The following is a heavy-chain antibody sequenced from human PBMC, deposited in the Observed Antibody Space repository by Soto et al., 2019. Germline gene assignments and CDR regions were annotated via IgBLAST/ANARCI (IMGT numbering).Heavy chain of an antibody. J-gene: IGHJ3*02. CDR3: AAVPYLYYYDSSGYYYYGDAFDI. V-gene: IGHV1-58*01. Sequence: GASVKVSCKASGFTFTSSAVQWVRQARGQRLEWIEWIVVGSGNTNYAQKFQERVTITRDMSTSTAYMELSSLRSEDTAVYYCAAVPYLYYYDSSGYYYYGDAFDIWGQGTMVTVSS. D-gene: IGHD3-22*01. CDR2: IVVGSGNT. CDR1: GFTFTSSA.